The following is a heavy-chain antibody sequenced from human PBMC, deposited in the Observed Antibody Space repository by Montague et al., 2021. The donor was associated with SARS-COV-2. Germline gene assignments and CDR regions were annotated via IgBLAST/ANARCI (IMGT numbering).Heavy chain of an antibody. D-gene: IGHD1-26*01. CDR2: IYYTGTI. Sequence: SETLSLTCSVSGGSISITDRYWGWIRQPPGKGLEFIGTIYYTGTIYYNPSLKSRVTISRDTSKNQFSLKVTSVTAADTAVYYCARCLPNGIDGRGYFDFWGQGSLVTVSS. CDR3: ARCLPNGIDGRGYFDF. V-gene: IGHV4-39*07. CDR1: GGSISITDRY. J-gene: IGHJ4*02.